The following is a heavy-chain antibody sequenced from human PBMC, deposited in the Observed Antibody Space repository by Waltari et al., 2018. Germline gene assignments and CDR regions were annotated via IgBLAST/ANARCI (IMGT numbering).Heavy chain of an antibody. D-gene: IGHD2-15*01. V-gene: IGHV4-4*02. CDR1: GDSRSSTDC. CDR2: IRGDGRT. J-gene: IGHJ4*02. CDR3: ARDRGRGLYLDS. Sequence: QLQQSGPGLVKPSESLSLTCLVSGDSRSSTDCWSWVRQSPGKGLGWIGQIRGDGRTSYNPSLESRVTVSMGTSNNQFSLEVSSATAADTAVYYCARDRGRGLYLDSWGQGTLVTVSP.